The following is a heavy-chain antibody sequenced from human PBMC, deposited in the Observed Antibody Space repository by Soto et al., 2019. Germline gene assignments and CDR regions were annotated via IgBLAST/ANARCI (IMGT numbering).Heavy chain of an antibody. D-gene: IGHD2-21*01. J-gene: IGHJ6*02. Sequence: SETLSLTCTVSGGSVSSYYWSWIRQPPGKGLEWIGYIYYSESTNYNPSLKSRVTISLDTSKNQFSLKLRSVTAADTAVYYCARARDFGAARYYYDLDVWGQGTTVTVSS. CDR2: IYYSEST. CDR3: ARARDFGAARYYYDLDV. V-gene: IGHV4-59*02. CDR1: GGSVSSYY.